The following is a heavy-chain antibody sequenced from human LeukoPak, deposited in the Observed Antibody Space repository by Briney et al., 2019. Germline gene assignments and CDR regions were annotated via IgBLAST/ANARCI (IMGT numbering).Heavy chain of an antibody. J-gene: IGHJ4*02. Sequence: RGESLKISCKGTGYSFRSYWIGWVREMPGKGLEWMGIIYPGDFDTRYSPSFQGQVTISADKSLSTAYLQWSSLKASDTAMYYCARHRGDYRRGFDYWGQGTLVTVSS. CDR1: GYSFRSYW. CDR3: ARHRGDYRRGFDY. CDR2: IYPGDFDT. D-gene: IGHD4-17*01. V-gene: IGHV5-51*01.